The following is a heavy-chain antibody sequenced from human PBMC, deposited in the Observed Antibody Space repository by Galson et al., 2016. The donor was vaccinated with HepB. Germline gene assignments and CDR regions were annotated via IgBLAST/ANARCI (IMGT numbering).Heavy chain of an antibody. CDR3: ATLELRPPTDY. D-gene: IGHD3-16*01. V-gene: IGHV3-30-3*01. CDR2: ISYDGSNK. CDR1: GFAVSNNY. J-gene: IGHJ4*02. Sequence: SLRLSCAASGFAVSNNYMMWVRQAPGKGLEWVAVISYDGSNKYYADSVKGRFTISRDNSKNTLYLQMNNLRVEDTAVYYCATLELRPPTDYWGRGTLVTVSS.